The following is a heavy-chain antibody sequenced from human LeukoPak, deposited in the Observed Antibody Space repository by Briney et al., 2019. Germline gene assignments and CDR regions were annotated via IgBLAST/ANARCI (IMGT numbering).Heavy chain of an antibody. D-gene: IGHD2-21*02. J-gene: IGHJ6*03. CDR2: IYSGGST. V-gene: IGHV3-66*01. CDR3: AKVVVTAIRVYFYYYMDV. Sequence: GGSLRLSCAASEFSVGSNYMTWVRQAPGKGLEWVSLIYSGGSTYYADSVKGRFTISRDSSKNTVFLEMNSLRDEDTAVYYCAKVVVTAIRVYFYYYMDVWGKGTTVTISS. CDR1: EFSVGSNY.